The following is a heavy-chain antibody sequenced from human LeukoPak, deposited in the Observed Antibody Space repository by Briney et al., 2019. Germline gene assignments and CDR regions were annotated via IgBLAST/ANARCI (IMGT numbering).Heavy chain of an antibody. Sequence: ASVKVSCKASGYTFTGYYMHWVRQAPGQGLEWMGRINPNSGGTNYAQKFQGRVTMTRDTSISTAYMELSRLRSDDTAVYYCARVLKDYYYDSSGSPSDYWGQGTLVTVSS. V-gene: IGHV1-2*06. J-gene: IGHJ4*02. CDR1: GYTFTGYY. CDR3: ARVLKDYYYDSSGSPSDY. D-gene: IGHD3-22*01. CDR2: INPNSGGT.